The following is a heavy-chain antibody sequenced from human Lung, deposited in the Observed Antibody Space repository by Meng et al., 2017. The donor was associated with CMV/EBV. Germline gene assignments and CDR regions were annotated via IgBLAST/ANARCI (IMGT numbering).Heavy chain of an antibody. CDR1: GYTFSSYS. CDR2: ISGSGGST. V-gene: IGHV3-23*01. Sequence: GGSLRLSYRASGYTFSSYSMSWVRQAPGKGLEWVSSISGSGGSTYSADSVKGRLTISRDNSESTLYLQMNSLTAEDTAIYYCVKGWQNLGDYWGQGTLVTVSS. CDR3: VKGWQNLGDY. J-gene: IGHJ4*02. D-gene: IGHD7-27*01.